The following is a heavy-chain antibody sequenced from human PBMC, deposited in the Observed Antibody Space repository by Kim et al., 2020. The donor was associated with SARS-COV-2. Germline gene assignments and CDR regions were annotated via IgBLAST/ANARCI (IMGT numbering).Heavy chain of an antibody. CDR1: GFSFSTYW. CDR2: VDPYGFLT. CDR3: ASSEPIICGTLAFDH. J-gene: IGHJ5*02. Sequence: GGSLRLSCAASGFSFSTYWMHWVRQVPGKGLMWVSRVDPYGFLTTYADSVKGRFTISRDNAKNTLYLQMNRLRVEDTAVYYCASSEPIICGTLAFDHWGRGTLVTVSS. D-gene: IGHD1-26*01. V-gene: IGHV3-74*03.